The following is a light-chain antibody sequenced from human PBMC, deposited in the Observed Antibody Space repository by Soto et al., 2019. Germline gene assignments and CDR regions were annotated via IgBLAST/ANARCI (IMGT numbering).Light chain of an antibody. V-gene: IGKV1-5*03. CDR1: QSISSW. CDR3: QQYNSYST. J-gene: IGKJ1*01. Sequence: DIQMTQSPSTLSASVGDRVTITCRASQSISSWLAWYQQKPGKXPXXLIYKASSLESGVPSRFSGSGSGTEFTLTISSLQPDDSATYYCQQYNSYSTFGQGTKVDIK. CDR2: KAS.